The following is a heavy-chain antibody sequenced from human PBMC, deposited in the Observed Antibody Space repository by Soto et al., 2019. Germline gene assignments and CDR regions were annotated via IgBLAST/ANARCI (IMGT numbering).Heavy chain of an antibody. CDR1: GDSISSYY. Sequence: SETLSLTCTVSGDSISSYYWTWIRQPPGKGLEWIGYIYYSGSTNYNPSLKSRVTISVDTSKNHFSLKLSSVTAADTAVYYCARHPLTWHFDYWGQGTLVTVSS. D-gene: IGHD3-9*01. J-gene: IGHJ4*02. CDR2: IYYSGST. V-gene: IGHV4-59*08. CDR3: ARHPLTWHFDY.